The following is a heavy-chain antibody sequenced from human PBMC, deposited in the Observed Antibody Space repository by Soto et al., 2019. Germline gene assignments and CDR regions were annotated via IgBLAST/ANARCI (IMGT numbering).Heavy chain of an antibody. CDR1: GYTFTGYY. CDR3: ARVSYGGSGSHYPYYYYYGMDV. CDR2: INPNSGGT. D-gene: IGHD3-10*01. V-gene: IGHV1-2*02. Sequence: ASVKVSCKASGYTFTGYYMHWVRQAPGQGLEWMGWINPNSGGTNYAQKFQGRVTMTRDTSISTAYMELSRLRSDDTAVYYCARVSYGGSGSHYPYYYYYGMDVWGQGTPVTVYS. J-gene: IGHJ6*02.